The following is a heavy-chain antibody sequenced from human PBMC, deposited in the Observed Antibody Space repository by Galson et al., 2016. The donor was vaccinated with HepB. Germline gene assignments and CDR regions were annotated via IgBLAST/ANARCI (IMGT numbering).Heavy chain of an antibody. J-gene: IGHJ4*02. CDR3: ARQGDGEGVGLDY. V-gene: IGHV4-39*01. CDR1: GGSISSNSYY. Sequence: ETLSLTGTVCGGSISSNSYYWRWPRQPPRKGRKRIGRTYLREGAHFNPSLKSRVTISVNPTRNQFSLKLSSVTATDTAVYYCARQGDGEGVGLDYWGQGTLVTVSS. CDR2: TYLREGA. D-gene: IGHD3-10*01.